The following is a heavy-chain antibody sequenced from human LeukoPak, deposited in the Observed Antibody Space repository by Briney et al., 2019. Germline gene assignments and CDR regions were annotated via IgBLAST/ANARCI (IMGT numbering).Heavy chain of an antibody. J-gene: IGHJ4*02. CDR3: ARHPLRYFDWSPICFFDY. CDR2: ISAYNGNT. CDR1: GYTFTSYG. V-gene: IGHV1-18*04. Sequence: ASVNVSCTASGYTFTSYGISWVRQAPGQGLEWMGWISAYNGNTNYAQKLQGRVTMTTDTSTSTAYMELRSLRSDDTAVYYCARHPLRYFDWSPICFFDYGGQGTLVTVPS. D-gene: IGHD3-9*01.